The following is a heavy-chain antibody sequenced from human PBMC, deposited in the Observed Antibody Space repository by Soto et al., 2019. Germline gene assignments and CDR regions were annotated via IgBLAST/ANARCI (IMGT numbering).Heavy chain of an antibody. CDR1: GFTFSSYG. D-gene: IGHD3-9*01. J-gene: IGHJ3*02. CDR3: ARAPLRYFDWLLQDDAFDI. V-gene: IGHV3-30*03. CDR2: ISYDGSNK. Sequence: GGSLRLSCAASGFTFSSYGMHWVRQAPGKGLEWVAVISYDGSNKYYADSVKGRFTISRDNAKNTLYLQMNSLRAEDTAVYYCARAPLRYFDWLLQDDAFDIWGQGTMVTVSS.